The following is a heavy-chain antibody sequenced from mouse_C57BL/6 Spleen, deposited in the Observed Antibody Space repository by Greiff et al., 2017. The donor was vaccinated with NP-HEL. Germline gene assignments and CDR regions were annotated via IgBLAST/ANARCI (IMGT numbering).Heavy chain of an antibody. D-gene: IGHD4-1*01. CDR3: ATIRTGKYFDY. V-gene: IGHV1-64*01. CDR2: IHPNSGST. J-gene: IGHJ2*01. Sequence: VQLQQSGAELVKPGASVKLSCKASGYTFTSYWMHWVKQRPGQGLEWIGMIHPNSGSTNYNEKFKSKATLTVDKSYSTAYMQLSSLTSEDSAVYYCATIRTGKYFDYWGQGTTLTVSS. CDR1: GYTFTSYW.